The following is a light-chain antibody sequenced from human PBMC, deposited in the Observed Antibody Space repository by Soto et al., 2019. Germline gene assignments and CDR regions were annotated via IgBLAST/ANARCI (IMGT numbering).Light chain of an antibody. Sequence: QSALTQPASVSGSPGQSITISCTGTSSDVGGYNYVSWYQQHPGKAPKLMIYEVNNRPSGISNRFSGSKSGNTASLTISARQAEDEADYYCNSYTSSTTYVFGTGTKLTVL. CDR2: EVN. V-gene: IGLV2-14*01. CDR3: NSYTSSTTYV. J-gene: IGLJ1*01. CDR1: SSDVGGYNY.